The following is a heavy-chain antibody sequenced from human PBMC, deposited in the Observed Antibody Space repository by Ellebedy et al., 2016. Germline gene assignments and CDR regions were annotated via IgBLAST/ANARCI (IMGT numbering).Heavy chain of an antibody. CDR3: VRHVMNYDSWFDP. CDR2: IYYSGST. D-gene: IGHD3-22*01. Sequence: SETLSLTCTVSGGSISSYYWSWIRQPPGKGLEWIGYIYYSGSTNYNPSLKSRVTISVDTSKNQFSLKLSSVTAADTAVYYCVRHVMNYDSWFDPWGQGTLVTVSS. V-gene: IGHV4-59*08. CDR1: GGSISSYY. J-gene: IGHJ5*02.